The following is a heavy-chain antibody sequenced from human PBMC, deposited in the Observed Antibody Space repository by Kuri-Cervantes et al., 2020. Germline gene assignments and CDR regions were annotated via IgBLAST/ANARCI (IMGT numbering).Heavy chain of an antibody. Sequence: GGSLRLSCVASGLTFNTYGMHWVRQAPGKGLEWVASTRFDGSTKYYEDSVKGRFTISRDNAKNSLYLQMNSLRAEDTAVYYCARGPVYDSSGYSTYWGQGTLVTVSS. J-gene: IGHJ4*02. CDR3: ARGPVYDSSGYSTY. CDR2: TRFDGSTK. V-gene: IGHV3-30*02. CDR1: GLTFNTYG. D-gene: IGHD3-22*01.